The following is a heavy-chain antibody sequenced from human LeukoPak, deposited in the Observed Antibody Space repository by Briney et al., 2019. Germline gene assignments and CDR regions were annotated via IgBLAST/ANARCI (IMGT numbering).Heavy chain of an antibody. D-gene: IGHD3-22*01. V-gene: IGHV3-53*01. Sequence: GGSLRLSCAASGFTVSDNYMSWVRQAPGKGLEWVSVMYSRGDTYYANSVKGRFTFSRDNSKNTLYLQMNSLRAEDTAVYYCASMIDSSGYYMSFDYWGQGTLVTVSS. CDR1: GFTVSDNY. J-gene: IGHJ4*02. CDR3: ASMIDSSGYYMSFDY. CDR2: MYSRGDT.